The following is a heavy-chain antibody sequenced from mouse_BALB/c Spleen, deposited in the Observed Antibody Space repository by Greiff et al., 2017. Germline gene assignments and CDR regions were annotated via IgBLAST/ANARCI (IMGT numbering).Heavy chain of an antibody. CDR2: ISNLAYSI. CDR1: GFTFSDYG. V-gene: IGHV5-15*02. J-gene: IGHJ4*01. CDR3: ARDHEDAMDY. Sequence: EVQLVESGGGLVQPGGSRKLSCAASGFTFSDYGMAWVRQAPGKGPEWVAFISNLAYSIYYADTVTGRFTISRENAKNTLYLEMSSLRSEDTAMYYCARDHEDAMDYWGQGTSVTVSS.